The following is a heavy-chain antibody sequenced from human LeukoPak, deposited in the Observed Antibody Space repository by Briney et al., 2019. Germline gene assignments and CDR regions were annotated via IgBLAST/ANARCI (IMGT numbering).Heavy chain of an antibody. J-gene: IGHJ3*02. D-gene: IGHD6-25*01. CDR3: ARDRAAGYADAFDI. CDR2: IYSGGST. V-gene: IGHV3-66*01. CDR1: GFTVSSNY. Sequence: GGSLRLSCAASGFTVSSNYMNWVRQAPGKGLEWVSVIYSGGSTYYADSVKGRFTISRDNSKNTLYLQMNSLRAEDTAVCYCARDRAAGYADAFDIWGQGTMVTVSS.